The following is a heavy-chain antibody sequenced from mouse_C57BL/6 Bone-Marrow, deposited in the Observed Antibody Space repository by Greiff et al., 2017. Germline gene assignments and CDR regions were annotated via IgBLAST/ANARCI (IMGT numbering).Heavy chain of an antibody. CDR2: IDPSDSNT. J-gene: IGHJ1*03. Sequence: QVQLQQPGAELVMPGASVKLSCKASGYTFTSYWMDWVKQRPGQGLEWIGEIDPSDSNTNYNQKFKGKSTLTIDKYTSTAYLQLSSLTSEDSAFYYCERWGTSVGGDVWGTGTTVTVTA. V-gene: IGHV1-69*01. CDR3: ERWGTSVGGDV. D-gene: IGHD1-1*01. CDR1: GYTFTSYW.